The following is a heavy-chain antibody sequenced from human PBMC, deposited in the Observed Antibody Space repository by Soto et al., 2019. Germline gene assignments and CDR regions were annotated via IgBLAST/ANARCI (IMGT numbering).Heavy chain of an antibody. D-gene: IGHD3-10*01. CDR1: ELKISSYG. CDR3: AHRKRNRFGEFAIPYGMDV. V-gene: IGHV3-30*03. J-gene: IGHJ6*02. CDR2: ISYDGSNK. Sequence: PLRDSCAAAELKISSYGMHWISKAAGKWLEWVAVISYDGSNKYYADSVKGRFTITKDTSKNQVVLTMTNMDPVDTATYYCAHRKRNRFGEFAIPYGMDVWGQGTTVTVSS.